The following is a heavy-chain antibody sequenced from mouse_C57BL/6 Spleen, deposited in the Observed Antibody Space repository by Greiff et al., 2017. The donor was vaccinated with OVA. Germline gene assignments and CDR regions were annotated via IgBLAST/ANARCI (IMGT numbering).Heavy chain of an antibody. Sequence: QVHVKQSGAELVRPGASVTLSCKASGYTFTDYEMHWVKQTPVHGLEWIGAIDPETGGTAYNQKFKGKAILTADKSSSTAYMELRSLTSEDAAVYYCSHDYSFAYWGQGTLVTVSA. CDR2: IDPETGGT. D-gene: IGHD2-4*01. CDR3: SHDYSFAY. J-gene: IGHJ3*01. CDR1: GYTFTDYE. V-gene: IGHV1-15*01.